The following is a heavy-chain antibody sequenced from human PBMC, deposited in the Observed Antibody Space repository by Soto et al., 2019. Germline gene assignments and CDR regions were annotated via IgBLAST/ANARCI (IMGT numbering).Heavy chain of an antibody. CDR1: GDSMSSYY. Sequence: PSETLSLTCTVSGDSMSSYYWSWIRQPPGKGLEWIGYIYYSGSSKYNPSLKSRVTISVDTSKKQFSLKLSSVTAADTAVYYCARGWSIGTYYLASWGQRTLVTVSS. V-gene: IGHV4-59*01. J-gene: IGHJ4*02. CDR2: IYYSGSS. D-gene: IGHD3-3*01. CDR3: ARGWSIGTYYLAS.